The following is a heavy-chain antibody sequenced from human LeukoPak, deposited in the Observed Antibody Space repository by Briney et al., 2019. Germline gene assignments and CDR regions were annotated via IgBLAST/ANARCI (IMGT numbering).Heavy chain of an antibody. CDR1: GGSISSGSYY. CDR2: IYTSGST. V-gene: IGHV4-61*02. J-gene: IGHJ5*02. CDR3: ARAWAAAARQPFDP. D-gene: IGHD6-13*01. Sequence: SQTLSLTCTVSGGSISSGSYYWSWIRQPAGKGLEWIGRIYTSGSTNYNPSLKSRVTISVDTSKNQFSLKLSSVTAADTAVYYCARAWAAAARQPFDPWGQGTLVTVSS.